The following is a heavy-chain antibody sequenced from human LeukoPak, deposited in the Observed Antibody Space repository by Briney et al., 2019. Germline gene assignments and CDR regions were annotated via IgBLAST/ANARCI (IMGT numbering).Heavy chain of an antibody. CDR2: IYSGGST. D-gene: IGHD6-13*01. V-gene: IGHV3-66*01. Sequence: PGGSLRLSCAASGFTVSSNYMSWVRQAPGKGLEWGSVIYSGGSTYYADSVKGRFTISRDNSKNTLYLQMNSLRAEDTAVYYCARGSAAADYGMDVWGQGTTVTVSS. J-gene: IGHJ6*02. CDR3: ARGSAAADYGMDV. CDR1: GFTVSSNY.